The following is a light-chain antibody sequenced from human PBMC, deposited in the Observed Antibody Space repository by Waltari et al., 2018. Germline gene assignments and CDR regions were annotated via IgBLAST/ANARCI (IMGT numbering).Light chain of an antibody. CDR1: QSVSSSY. Sequence: EIVLTQSPGTLSFSPEERATLSCRASQSVSSSYLAWYQQKPGQPPRLLIFASSSRATGTPDSCSGSASGTDFTLTISRLAPEDFAVYYCQQYSSSPLTFGHGTKVDIK. CDR2: ASS. V-gene: IGKV3-20*01. J-gene: IGKJ3*01. CDR3: QQYSSSPLT.